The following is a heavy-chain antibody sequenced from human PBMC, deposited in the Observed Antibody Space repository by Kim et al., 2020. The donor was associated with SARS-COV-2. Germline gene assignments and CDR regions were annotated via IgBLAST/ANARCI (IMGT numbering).Heavy chain of an antibody. D-gene: IGHD3-10*01. V-gene: IGHV4-4*02. J-gene: IGHJ4*02. CDR3: ATIMVRGSLYFDY. Sequence: YNPSLKSRVTISVDKSKNQFSLKLSSVTAADTAVYYCATIMVRGSLYFDYWGQGTLVTVSS.